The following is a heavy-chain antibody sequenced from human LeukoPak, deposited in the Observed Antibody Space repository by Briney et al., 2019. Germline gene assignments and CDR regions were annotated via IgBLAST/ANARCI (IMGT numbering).Heavy chain of an antibody. CDR2: ISPGGPT. CDR3: AKDGAWLRFDD. V-gene: IGHV3-23*01. Sequence: PGGSLRLSCAASGFPFSSHGMNWVRQAPGKGLEWVSGISPGGPTYYADSVKGRFTISRDDPKNTLYLQMKNLRAEDTTVYYCAKDGAWLRFDDWGQGILVTVSS. CDR1: GFPFSSHG. J-gene: IGHJ4*02. D-gene: IGHD5-12*01.